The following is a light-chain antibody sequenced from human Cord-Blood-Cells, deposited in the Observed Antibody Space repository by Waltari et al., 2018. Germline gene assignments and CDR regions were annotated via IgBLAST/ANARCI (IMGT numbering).Light chain of an antibody. CDR1: IRSTYY. Sequence: SSELTQAPSVSLALGQTVRTTCQGAIRSTYYASWYQQKPGQAPVLVIYGKNNRPSGIPERLSGSSSGNTASLTITGAKAEDEADYYCNSRDSSGNHLVFGGGTKLTVL. J-gene: IGLJ3*02. V-gene: IGLV3-19*01. CDR2: GKN. CDR3: NSRDSSGNHLV.